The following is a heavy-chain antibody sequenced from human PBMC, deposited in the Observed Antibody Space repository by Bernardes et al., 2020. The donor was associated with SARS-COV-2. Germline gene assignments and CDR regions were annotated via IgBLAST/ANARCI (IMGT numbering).Heavy chain of an antibody. V-gene: IGHV3-21*01. CDR1: GFTFSSYA. J-gene: IGHJ4*02. CDR2: ISNSGRSI. CDR3: ANKVTNDDY. D-gene: IGHD4-17*01. Sequence: GGSLRLSCAASGFTFSSYAMSWVRQAPGKGLECISSISNSGRSIYYADSVKGRFTISRDNAKNSLYLQMNDLRPEDTAVYYCANKVTNDDYWGQGTLVTVSS.